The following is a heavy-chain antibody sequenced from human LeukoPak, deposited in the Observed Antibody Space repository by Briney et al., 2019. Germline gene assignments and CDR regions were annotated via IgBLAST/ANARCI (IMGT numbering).Heavy chain of an antibody. CDR2: ITGNHGAT. CDR1: GFTFSSFA. Sequence: GGSLRLSCAASGFTFSSFAMTWVRQAPGKGLEWVSSITGNHGATYNIDSVKGRFTISRDNSQNTLYLQMNSLRAEDTAVYYCTKDPNGGYVGAFGPWGQGTLVTVSS. CDR3: TKDPNGGYVGAFGP. J-gene: IGHJ5*02. D-gene: IGHD5-12*01. V-gene: IGHV3-23*01.